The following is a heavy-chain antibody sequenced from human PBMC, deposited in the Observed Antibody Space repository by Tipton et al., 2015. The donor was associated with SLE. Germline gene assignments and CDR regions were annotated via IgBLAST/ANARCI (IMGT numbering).Heavy chain of an antibody. CDR1: GYSISSGYF. J-gene: IGHJ4*02. CDR2: IYYSGST. V-gene: IGHV4-38-2*02. CDR3: ARGRGYFDY. Sequence: TLSLTCTVSGYSISSGYFWGRIRQPPGKGLEWIGSIYYSGSTYYNPSLKSRVTISVDTSKNQFSLKLSSVTAADTAVYYCARGRGYFDYWGQGTLVTVSS.